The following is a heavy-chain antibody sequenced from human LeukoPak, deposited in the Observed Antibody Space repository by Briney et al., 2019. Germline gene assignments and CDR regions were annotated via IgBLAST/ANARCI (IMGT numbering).Heavy chain of an antibody. J-gene: IGHJ6*02. V-gene: IGHV1-8*01. Sequence: ASVKVSCKASRYTFTSYDINWVRQATGQGLEWMGWMNPNSGNTGYAQKFQGRVTMTRNTSKSTAYMELSSLRSEDTAVYYCARVWFGELSAYYYYYGMDVWGQGTTVTVSS. D-gene: IGHD3-10*01. CDR1: RYTFTSYD. CDR2: MNPNSGNT. CDR3: ARVWFGELSAYYYYYGMDV.